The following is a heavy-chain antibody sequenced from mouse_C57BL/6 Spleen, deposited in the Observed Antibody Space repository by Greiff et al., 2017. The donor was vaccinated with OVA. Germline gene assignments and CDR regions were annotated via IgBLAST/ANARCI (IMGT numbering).Heavy chain of an antibody. CDR1: GYSITSGYS. CDR2: ISYDGSN. J-gene: IGHJ3*01. Sequence: EVHLVESGPGLVKPSQSLSLTCSVTGYSITSGYSWYWIRQFPGNKLEWLSYISYDGSNNYNQSLKNRISITRDTEKNQFFLKLNSVTTEATATYYCESRKLRLTGFAYWGQGTLVTVSA. CDR3: ESRKLRLTGFAY. D-gene: IGHD3-2*02. V-gene: IGHV3-6*01.